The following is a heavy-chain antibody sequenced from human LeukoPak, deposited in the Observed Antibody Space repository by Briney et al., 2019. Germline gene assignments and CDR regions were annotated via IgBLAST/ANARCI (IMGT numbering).Heavy chain of an antibody. V-gene: IGHV3-21*04. Sequence: GGSLRLSCAASGFTFSRYSMHWVRQAPGKGLEWVSSITGSSSSIYYADSVRGRFTISRDNSKNTVYLQMNSLRAEDTAIYYCARDEAFDIWGQGTMVTVSS. CDR3: ARDEAFDI. CDR2: ITGSSSSI. J-gene: IGHJ3*02. CDR1: GFTFSRYS.